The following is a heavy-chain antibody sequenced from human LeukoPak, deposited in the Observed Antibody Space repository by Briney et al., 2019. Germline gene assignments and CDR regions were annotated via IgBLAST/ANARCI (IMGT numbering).Heavy chain of an antibody. CDR1: GLTFSSYE. CDR2: ISSSGSTI. CDR3: AREDRGYYGMDV. J-gene: IGHJ6*02. D-gene: IGHD1-26*01. V-gene: IGHV3-48*03. Sequence: GGSLRLSCAASGLTFSSYEMNWVRQAPGKGLEWVSYISSSGSTIYYADSVKGRFTISRDNAKNSLYLQMNSLRAEDTAVYYCAREDRGYYGMDVWGQGTTVTVSS.